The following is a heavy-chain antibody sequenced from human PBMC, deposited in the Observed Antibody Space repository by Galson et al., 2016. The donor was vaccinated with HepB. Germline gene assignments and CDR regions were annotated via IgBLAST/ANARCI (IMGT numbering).Heavy chain of an antibody. Sequence: PALVKPTQTLTLTCTFHGFSLTTDGVGVAWIRQPPGEALEWLAVTYWNDDELYSPSLISRLTLAKDTSKNQVVLTMTNVDPVDTATYYCVHLYKTYDYFWGTYHDRFGNGGQGTRVTVSS. CDR2: TYWNDDE. CDR3: VHLYKTYDYFWGTYHDRFGN. CDR1: GFSLTTDGVG. D-gene: IGHD3-16*02. V-gene: IGHV2-5*01. J-gene: IGHJ4*02.